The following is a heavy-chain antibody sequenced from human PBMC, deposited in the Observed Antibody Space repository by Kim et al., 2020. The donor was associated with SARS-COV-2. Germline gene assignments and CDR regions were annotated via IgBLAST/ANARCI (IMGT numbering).Heavy chain of an antibody. CDR2: T. Sequence: TNYAQKLQGRVTMTTATSTSTAYMGLRRLRSDDTAVYYCARASHLNWFDPWGQGTLVTVSS. V-gene: IGHV1-18*01. CDR3: ARASHLNWFDP. J-gene: IGHJ5*02.